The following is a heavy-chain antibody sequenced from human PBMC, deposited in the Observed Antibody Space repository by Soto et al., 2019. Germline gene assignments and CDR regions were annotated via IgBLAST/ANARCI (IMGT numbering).Heavy chain of an antibody. CDR1: GCTFTSYY. Sequence: ASVKVSCKASGCTFTSYYMHWVRQAPGQGLEWMGIINPSGGSTSYAQKFQGRVTMTRDTSTSTVYMELSSLRSEDTAVYYCARNLYSGSYYDAFDIWGQGTMVTVSS. J-gene: IGHJ3*02. CDR2: INPSGGST. CDR3: ARNLYSGSYYDAFDI. V-gene: IGHV1-46*01. D-gene: IGHD1-26*01.